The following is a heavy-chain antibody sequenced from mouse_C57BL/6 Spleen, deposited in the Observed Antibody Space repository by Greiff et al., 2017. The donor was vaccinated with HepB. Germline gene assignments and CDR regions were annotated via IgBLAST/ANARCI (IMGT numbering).Heavy chain of an antibody. CDR1: GYTFTDYE. V-gene: IGHV1-15*01. Sequence: QVQLQQPGAELVRPGASVTLSCKASGYTFTDYEMHWVKQTPVHGLEWIGAIDPETGGTAYNQKFKGKAILTADKSSSTAYMELRSLTSADSAVYYCTRRYYGSSYRDYFDYWGQGTTLTVSS. CDR2: IDPETGGT. J-gene: IGHJ2*01. D-gene: IGHD1-1*01. CDR3: TRRYYGSSYRDYFDY.